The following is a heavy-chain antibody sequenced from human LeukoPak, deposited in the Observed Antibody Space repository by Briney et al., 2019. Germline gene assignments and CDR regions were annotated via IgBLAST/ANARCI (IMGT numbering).Heavy chain of an antibody. CDR2: ISGSGGST. Sequence: GGSLRLSCAASGFTFSSYAMSWVRQAPGKGLEWVSAISGSGGSTYYADSVKGRFTISRDNSKNRLYLQMNSLRAEDTAVYYCVGDGYNYGYWGQGTLVTVSS. D-gene: IGHD5-24*01. CDR3: VGDGYNYGY. V-gene: IGHV3-23*01. CDR1: GFTFSSYA. J-gene: IGHJ4*02.